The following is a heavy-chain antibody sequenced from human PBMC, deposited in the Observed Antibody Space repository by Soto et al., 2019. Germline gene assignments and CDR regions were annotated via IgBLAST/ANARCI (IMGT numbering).Heavy chain of an antibody. CDR2: IYYSGST. Sequence: SETLSLTCTVSGGSISSYYWSWIRQPPGKGLEWVGYIYYSGSTNYNPSHKSRVSISVDTSKNQFSLKLTSVTATDTAVYYCARHSIYGEFDYWGQGTQVTVSS. CDR1: GGSISSYY. CDR3: ARHSIYGEFDY. D-gene: IGHD2-21*01. V-gene: IGHV4-59*08. J-gene: IGHJ4*02.